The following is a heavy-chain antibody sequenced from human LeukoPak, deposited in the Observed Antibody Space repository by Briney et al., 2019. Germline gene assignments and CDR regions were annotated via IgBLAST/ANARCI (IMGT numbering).Heavy chain of an antibody. Sequence: GGSLRLSCAPSGFTFRNYAMRSVRQAPGRGLEWVATIASTCDSTYYADAVKGRFTISRDNSKNTLYLQMNSLRAEDTAVYYCAKVSRYFMDVWGQGTTVTVSS. J-gene: IGHJ6*02. CDR2: IASTCDST. CDR1: GFTFRNYA. V-gene: IGHV3-23*01. D-gene: IGHD3-9*01. CDR3: AKVSRYFMDV.